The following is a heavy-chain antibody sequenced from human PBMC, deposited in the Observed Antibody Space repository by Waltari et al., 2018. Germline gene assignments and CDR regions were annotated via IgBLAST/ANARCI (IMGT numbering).Heavy chain of an antibody. CDR3: ARSGGAVRFLEWLPHYFDY. CDR2: IIPIFGTA. V-gene: IGHV1-69*13. Sequence: QVQLVQSGAEVKKPGSSVKVSCKASGGTFSSYAISWVRQAPGQGLEWMGGIIPIFGTANYAQKFQGRVTITADESTSTAYMELSSLRSEDTAVYYCARSGGAVRFLEWLPHYFDYWGQGTLVTVSS. D-gene: IGHD3-3*01. CDR1: GGTFSSYA. J-gene: IGHJ4*02.